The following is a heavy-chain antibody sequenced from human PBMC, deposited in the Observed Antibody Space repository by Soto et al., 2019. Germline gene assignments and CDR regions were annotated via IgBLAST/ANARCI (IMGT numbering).Heavy chain of an antibody. CDR2: TYYRSKWYS. Sequence: SQTLSLTCSISAESVCSTSAAWSWIRQSPSRGLEWLGRTYYRSKWYSDYAVSVKSRITINPDTSKNQFSLQLNSVTPEDTAVYYCARGSYYSGWVWGQGTLVTVSS. D-gene: IGHD6-19*01. V-gene: IGHV6-1*01. CDR3: ARGSYYSGWV. CDR1: AESVCSTSAA. J-gene: IGHJ4*02.